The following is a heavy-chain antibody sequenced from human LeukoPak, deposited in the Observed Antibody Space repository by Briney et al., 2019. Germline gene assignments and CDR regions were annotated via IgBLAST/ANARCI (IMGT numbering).Heavy chain of an antibody. Sequence: ASVTVSCKASGYTLTSYYMHWVRQAPGQGLQWMGIINPSGGSTNYAQKFQGRVTMTRDMSTGTVYMELSSLRFEDTAVYYCANQEWLRFNLNAFDIWGQGTMVTVSS. CDR1: GYTLTSYY. CDR2: INPSGGST. V-gene: IGHV1-46*01. J-gene: IGHJ3*02. D-gene: IGHD5-12*01. CDR3: ANQEWLRFNLNAFDI.